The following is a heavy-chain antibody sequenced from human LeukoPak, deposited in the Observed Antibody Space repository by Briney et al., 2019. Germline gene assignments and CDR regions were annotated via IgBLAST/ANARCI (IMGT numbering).Heavy chain of an antibody. D-gene: IGHD3-10*01. CDR3: ARGPVLLWFGEIYGMDV. J-gene: IGHJ6*02. CDR2: INTYDGDT. Sequence: ASVKVSCKASGYNFIRYGLTWVRQAPGQGLEWMGWINTYDGDTNYAQKVLGRVTMTRDTSTSTAYMELSRLRSDDTAVYYCARGPVLLWFGEIYGMDVWGQGTTVTVSS. CDR1: GYNFIRYG. V-gene: IGHV1-18*01.